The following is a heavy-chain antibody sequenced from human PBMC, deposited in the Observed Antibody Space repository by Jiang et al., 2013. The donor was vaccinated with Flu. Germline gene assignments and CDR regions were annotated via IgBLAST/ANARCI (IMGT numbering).Heavy chain of an antibody. CDR1: GFTFSDYE. J-gene: IGHJ4*02. V-gene: IGHV3-48*03. CDR3: ARHRYSGNYLYDS. D-gene: IGHD1-26*01. CDR2: ITSGGGTV. Sequence: QLVESGGRLVQPGGSLTLSCTVSGFTFSDYEMNWVRQAPGKGLEWVSYITSGGGTVFYADSLKGRFTVSRDNANNSMFLHMSSLTVEDTAVYYCARHRYSGNYLYDSWGQGTHVTVSS.